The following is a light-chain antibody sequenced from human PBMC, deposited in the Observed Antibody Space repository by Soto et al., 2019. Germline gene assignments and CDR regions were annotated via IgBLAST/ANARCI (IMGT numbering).Light chain of an antibody. Sequence: EIVLTQSPGTLSLSPGDRATLSCRASQSVSRSLAWYQQKPGQAPRLLIYGASNRATVIPDRFSGSGSGTDFTLTIRRLEPEDFAVYYCQQHHTSPNTIGQGTKLEI. CDR2: GAS. CDR1: QSVSRS. CDR3: QQHHTSPNT. V-gene: IGKV3-20*01. J-gene: IGKJ2*01.